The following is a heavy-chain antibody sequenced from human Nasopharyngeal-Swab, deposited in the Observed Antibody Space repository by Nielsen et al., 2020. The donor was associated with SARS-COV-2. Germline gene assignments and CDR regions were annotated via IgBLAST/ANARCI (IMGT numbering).Heavy chain of an antibody. CDR2: ISAYNGNT. V-gene: IGHV1-18*04. Sequence: ASVKVSCKASGYTFTSYGISWVRQAPGQGLEWMGWISAYNGNTNYAQKFQGRVTMTRDTSISTAYMELSRLRSDDTAVYYCARSSAWIQLWPRYYYYGMDVWGQGTTVTVSS. D-gene: IGHD5-18*01. J-gene: IGHJ6*02. CDR1: GYTFTSYG. CDR3: ARSSAWIQLWPRYYYYGMDV.